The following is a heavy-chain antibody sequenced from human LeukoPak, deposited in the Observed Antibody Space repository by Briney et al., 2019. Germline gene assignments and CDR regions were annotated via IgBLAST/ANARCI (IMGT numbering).Heavy chain of an antibody. CDR3: ARMKYSSSPHLGYYYYYMDV. D-gene: IGHD6-6*01. CDR1: GGSISSNNW. J-gene: IGHJ6*03. V-gene: IGHV4-4*02. CDR2: IYHSGTT. Sequence: SETLSLTCAVSGGSISSNNWWSWVRQPPGKGLEWIGEIYHSGTTNYNSSLKSRVTISVDTSKNQFSLKLSSVTAADTAVYYCARMKYSSSPHLGYYYYYMDVWGKGTTVTVSS.